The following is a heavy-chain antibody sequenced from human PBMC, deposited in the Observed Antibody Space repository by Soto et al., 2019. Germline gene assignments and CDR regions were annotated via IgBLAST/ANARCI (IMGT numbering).Heavy chain of an antibody. CDR1: GYTFTNYG. D-gene: IGHD3-16*01. Sequence: QVQLVQSGAEVKKPGASVKVSCQASGYTFTNYGVGWVRQAPGQGLEWMGWISAHNGNTDYLQSLQGRLTLTTDTSTSTAYMELKRLRSDDTAVYFCAREGLLGGTLFAFDIWGQGTLVTVSS. V-gene: IGHV1-18*01. CDR2: ISAHNGNT. CDR3: AREGLLGGTLFAFDI. J-gene: IGHJ3*02.